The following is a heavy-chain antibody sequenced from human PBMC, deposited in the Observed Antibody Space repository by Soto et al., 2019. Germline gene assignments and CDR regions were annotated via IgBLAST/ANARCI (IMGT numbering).Heavy chain of an antibody. J-gene: IGHJ4*02. CDR2: ISSSSSTI. Sequence: EVQLVESGGGLVQPGGSLRLSCAASGFTFSSYSMNWVRQAPGKGLEWVSYISSSSSTIYYADSVNGRFTISRDNAKNSLYLQMNSLRAEDTTVYYCARGSGYYDFWSGYYIPIYFDYWGQGTLVTVSS. D-gene: IGHD3-3*01. CDR3: ARGSGYYDFWSGYYIPIYFDY. V-gene: IGHV3-48*01. CDR1: GFTFSSYS.